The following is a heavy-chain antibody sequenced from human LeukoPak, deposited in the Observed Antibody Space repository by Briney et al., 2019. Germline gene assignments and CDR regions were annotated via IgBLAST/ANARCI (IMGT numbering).Heavy chain of an antibody. Sequence: SETLSLTCAVYGGSFSGYYWSWIRQPPGKGLEWIGYIYYSGSTYYNPSLKSRVTISVDTSKNQFSLKLSSVTAADTAVYYCARGAMVQGVIINYFDYWGQGTLVTVSS. V-gene: IGHV4-34*09. CDR3: ARGAMVQGVIINYFDY. CDR2: IYYSGST. J-gene: IGHJ4*02. D-gene: IGHD3-10*01. CDR1: GGSFSGYY.